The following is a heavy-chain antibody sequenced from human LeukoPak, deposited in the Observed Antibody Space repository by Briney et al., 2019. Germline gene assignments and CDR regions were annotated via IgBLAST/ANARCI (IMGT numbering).Heavy chain of an antibody. J-gene: IGHJ4*02. V-gene: IGHV3-7*01. CDR1: GFTFNTYW. D-gene: IGHD3-10*01. CDR2: INQDGSGK. CDR3: ARGTFTIAN. Sequence: PGGSLRLSCEASGFTFNTYWMSWVRQAPGKGLEWVANINQDGSGKYYVDSVKGRFTISRDNVYNSVFLQMSSLRVEDTAVYYCARGTFTIANWGQGTLVTVSS.